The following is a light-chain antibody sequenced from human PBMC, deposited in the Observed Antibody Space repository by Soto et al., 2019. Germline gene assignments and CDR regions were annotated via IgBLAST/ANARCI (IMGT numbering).Light chain of an antibody. V-gene: IGLV1-40*01. CDR1: SSDIGAGYD. CDR3: QSYDSSLTTYV. Sequence: LTQPPSVSEAPGQRVTISCTGTSSDIGAGYDVHWYQQLPGAAPKLLIYSNAIRPSGVPDRFSASKSGTSASLAITGLRAEDEADYYCQSYDSSLTTYVFGTGTKVTVL. CDR2: SNA. J-gene: IGLJ1*01.